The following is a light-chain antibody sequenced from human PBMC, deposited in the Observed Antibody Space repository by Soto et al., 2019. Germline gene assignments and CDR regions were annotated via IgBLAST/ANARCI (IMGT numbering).Light chain of an antibody. Sequence: DIQMTQSPSTLSASVGDRVTLTCRARQSISSWLAWYQQKPGQAPKLLNYDASSLESGVPSRFSGSGSGTEFTLTISSLQPDDFATYYCQQYNSYLYTFGQGTKLEIK. V-gene: IGKV1-5*01. CDR2: DAS. J-gene: IGKJ2*01. CDR1: QSISSW. CDR3: QQYNSYLYT.